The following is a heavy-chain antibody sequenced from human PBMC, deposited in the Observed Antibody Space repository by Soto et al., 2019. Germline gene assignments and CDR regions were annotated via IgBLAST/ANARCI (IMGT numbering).Heavy chain of an antibody. CDR2: INAGNGNT. V-gene: IGHV1-3*01. J-gene: IGHJ4*02. CDR1: GYTFTSYA. D-gene: IGHD3-9*01. CDR3: AKRLEGPSGYYSEDY. Sequence: ASVKVSCKASGYTFTSYAIHWVRQAPGQRLEWMGWINAGNGNTKYSQKFQGRVTITADESTSTGNMELSSLRSEDTAVYYCAKRLEGPSGYYSEDYWGQGTLVTVSS.